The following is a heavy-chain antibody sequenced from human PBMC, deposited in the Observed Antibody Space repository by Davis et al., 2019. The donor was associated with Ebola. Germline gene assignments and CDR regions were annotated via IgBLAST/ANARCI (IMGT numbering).Heavy chain of an antibody. CDR3: AREPKGIFGVVNYYMDV. J-gene: IGHJ6*03. V-gene: IGHV3-30*03. Sequence: PGGSLRLSCAASGFTFSSYGMHWVRQAPGKGLEWVAVISYDGSNKYYADSVKGRFTISRDNAKNSLYLQMNSLRAEDTAVYYCAREPKGIFGVVNYYMDVWGKGTTVTVSS. CDR2: ISYDGSNK. CDR1: GFTFSSYG. D-gene: IGHD3-3*01.